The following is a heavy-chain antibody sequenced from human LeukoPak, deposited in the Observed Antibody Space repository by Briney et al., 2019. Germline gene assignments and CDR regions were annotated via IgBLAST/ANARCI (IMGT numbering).Heavy chain of an antibody. J-gene: IGHJ4*02. CDR2: ISSSSGTI. CDR1: GFTFSSYN. D-gene: IGHD3-10*01. CDR3: TRGRGTDY. Sequence: GGSLRLSCAASGFTFSSYNMNWVRQASGKGLEWVSYISSSSGTIYYADSVKGRFTISRDNAKNSLYLQMNSLRDEDTAVYFCTRGRGTDYWGQGTLVTVSS. V-gene: IGHV3-48*02.